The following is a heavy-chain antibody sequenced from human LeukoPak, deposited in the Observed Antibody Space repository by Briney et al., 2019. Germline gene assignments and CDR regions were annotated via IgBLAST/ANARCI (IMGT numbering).Heavy chain of an antibody. J-gene: IGHJ4*02. D-gene: IGHD3-9*01. V-gene: IGHV4-34*01. CDR1: GGSFSGYY. Sequence: SETLSLTCAVYGGSFSGYYWRWIRQPPGKGLEWIGEINHSGSTNYNPSLKSRVTISVDTSKNQFSLKLSSVTAADTAVYYCARVSPYYDILTLPIDYWGQGTLVTVSS. CDR2: INHSGST. CDR3: ARVSPYYDILTLPIDY.